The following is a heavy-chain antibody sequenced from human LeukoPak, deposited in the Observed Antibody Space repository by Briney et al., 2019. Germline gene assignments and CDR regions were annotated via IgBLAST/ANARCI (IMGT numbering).Heavy chain of an antibody. V-gene: IGHV1-18*01. CDR1: RCTFTSYR. CDR3: ATLERPGIAAAGTY. CDR2: SSTYNSNT. D-gene: IGHD6-13*01. Sequence: GASVKVSRKASRCTFTSYRISWVRQAAGQGLEWMGCSSTYNSNTNSGQKLQGRVTMTTNTSTSTAYMEQRSLRSDDTAVYYCATLERPGIAAAGTYWGQGTLVTVSS. J-gene: IGHJ4*02.